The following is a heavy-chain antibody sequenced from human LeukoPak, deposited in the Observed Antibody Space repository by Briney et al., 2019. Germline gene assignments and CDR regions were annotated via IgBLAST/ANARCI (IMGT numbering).Heavy chain of an antibody. V-gene: IGHV4-38-2*02. CDR3: ARDLVVGIAAAGTGWFDP. CDR2: FYHSGNT. J-gene: IGHJ5*02. Sequence: SETLSLTCTVSGYSISSGYYWGWIRQPPGKGLEWIGSFYHSGNTYYNPSLKSRVTILVDTSKNQFSLKLSSVTAADTAVYYCARDLVVGIAAAGTGWFDPWGQGTLVTVSS. CDR1: GYSISSGYY. D-gene: IGHD6-13*01.